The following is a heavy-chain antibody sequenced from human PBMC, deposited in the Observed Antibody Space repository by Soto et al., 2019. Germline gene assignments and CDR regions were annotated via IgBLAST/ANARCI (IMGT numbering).Heavy chain of an antibody. CDR2: TDTDGSRK. CDR1: GFNFNTYW. CDR3: GRVPLDGNYANGVDV. Sequence: EVQLVESGGGLVQPGGSLRLSGAASGFNFNTYWMYWVRQAPGKGLEGVANTDTDGSRKNYVDSVKGRFIISRDNAKNSLFLQMNSLRADDTAVYYCGRVPLDGNYANGVDVWGQGTTVTVSS. D-gene: IGHD4-17*01. V-gene: IGHV3-7*03. J-gene: IGHJ6*02.